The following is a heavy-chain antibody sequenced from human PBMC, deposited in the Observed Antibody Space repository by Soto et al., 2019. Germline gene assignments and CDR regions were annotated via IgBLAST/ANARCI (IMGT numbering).Heavy chain of an antibody. CDR3: ARGEQYSGRIFDY. J-gene: IGHJ4*01. CDR2: TYSRSKWYY. CDR1: GDSVSSNSAG. D-gene: IGHD1-26*01. Sequence: SQTLSLTCAITGDSVSSNSAGWAWVRQSPSRVLEWLGRTYSRSKWYYEYAVSVRGRITINRDTSKNQYSLQLNSVTPEDTAVYFCARGEQYSGRIFDYWGQGTLVTASS. V-gene: IGHV6-1*01.